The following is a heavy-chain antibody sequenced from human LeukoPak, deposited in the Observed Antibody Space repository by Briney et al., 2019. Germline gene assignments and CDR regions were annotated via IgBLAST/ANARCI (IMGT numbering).Heavy chain of an antibody. CDR2: INPNSGGT. CDR1: GYTFTGYY. D-gene: IGHD4-11*01. Sequence: ASVKVSCKASGYTFTGYYMHWVRQAPGQGLEWMGWINPNSGGTNYAQKFQGRVTMTRDTSISTAYMVLSRLRSDDTAVYYGARERGTTVTTTMGFDPWGQGTLVTVSS. J-gene: IGHJ5*02. V-gene: IGHV1-2*02. CDR3: ARERGTTVTTTMGFDP.